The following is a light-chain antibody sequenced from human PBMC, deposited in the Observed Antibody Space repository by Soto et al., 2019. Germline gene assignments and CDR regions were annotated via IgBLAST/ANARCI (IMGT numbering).Light chain of an antibody. CDR1: QDIRTS. CDR3: PQYDNLHPFT. Sequence: DIQMTQSPSSLSASVGARISITCQASQDIRTSLSWFQQKPGRAPKLLIYGASNLETGVPSRFKGSGSVTDFTFTISSLQHEDIATYYCPQYDNLHPFTFGPGTKVDIK. J-gene: IGKJ3*01. CDR2: GAS. V-gene: IGKV1-33*01.